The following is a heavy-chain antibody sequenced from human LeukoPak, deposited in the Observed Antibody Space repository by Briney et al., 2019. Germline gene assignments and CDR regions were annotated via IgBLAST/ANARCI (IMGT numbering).Heavy chain of an antibody. J-gene: IGHJ4*02. CDR2: IYTSGST. D-gene: IGHD1-26*01. CDR1: GGSISSGSYY. Sequence: PSETLSLTCTVSGGSISSGSYYWSWIRQPAGKGLEWIGRIYTSGSTNYNPSLKSRVTISVDTSKNQFSLKLSSVTAADTAVYYCASEVRGSYYSYWGQGTLVTVSS. CDR3: ASEVRGSYYSY. V-gene: IGHV4-61*02.